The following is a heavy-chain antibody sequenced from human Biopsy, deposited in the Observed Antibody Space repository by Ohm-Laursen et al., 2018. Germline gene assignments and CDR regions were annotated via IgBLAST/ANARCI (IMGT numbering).Heavy chain of an antibody. J-gene: IGHJ4*02. V-gene: IGHV1-2*02. D-gene: IGHD3-3*01. Sequence: ASVKVSCKAFGDAFLGYYLHWVRQAPGQGLEWMGSIYPNSGDTDFAQKFQGRVSMTRNTSVSTAYLELSSLRSDDTAIYYCARDLLEWSLPSWGQGTLVTVSS. CDR2: IYPNSGDT. CDR1: GDAFLGYY. CDR3: ARDLLEWSLPS.